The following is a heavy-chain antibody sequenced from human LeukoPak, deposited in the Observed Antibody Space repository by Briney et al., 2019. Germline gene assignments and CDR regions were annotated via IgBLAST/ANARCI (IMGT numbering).Heavy chain of an antibody. V-gene: IGHV1-46*01. CDR2: INPSGGST. J-gene: IGHJ4*02. CDR1: GYTFTSYY. Sequence: ASLKVSCKASGYTFTSYYMHWVRQAPGQGREWMGVINPSGGSTNYAQKFQGRVTMTRDTSTSTVYMELSSLRSEDTAVYYCASVGGSVNGNCDFGGWGKGVMVTV. CDR3: ASVGGSVNGNCDFGG. D-gene: IGHD2-15*01.